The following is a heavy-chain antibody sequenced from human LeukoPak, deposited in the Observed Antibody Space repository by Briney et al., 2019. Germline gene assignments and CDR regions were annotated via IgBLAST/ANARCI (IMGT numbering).Heavy chain of an antibody. J-gene: IGHJ4*02. CDR1: GFTFSSYW. Sequence: PGGSLRLSCAASGFTFSSYWMSWVRQAPGKGLEWVANIKQDGSEKYYVDSVKGRFTISRDNAKNSLYLQMNSLRAEDTAVYYCAREFTTMVRGVIMSAFDYWGQGTLVTVSS. CDR2: IKQDGSEK. D-gene: IGHD3-10*01. CDR3: AREFTTMVRGVIMSAFDY. V-gene: IGHV3-7*01.